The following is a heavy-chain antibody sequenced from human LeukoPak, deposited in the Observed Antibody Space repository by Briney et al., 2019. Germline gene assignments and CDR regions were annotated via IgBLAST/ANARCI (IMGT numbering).Heavy chain of an antibody. J-gene: IGHJ4*02. CDR2: ISGSGGST. CDR3: AKLYIGATHFDY. Sequence: GGSLRLSCAASGFTFRGYAMSWVRQAPGKGLEWVSGISGSGGSTYYADSVKGRFTISRDNSKNTVYLQMNSLRAEDTAVYYCAKLYIGATHFDYWGQGTLVTVSS. D-gene: IGHD1-26*01. V-gene: IGHV3-23*01. CDR1: GFTFRGYA.